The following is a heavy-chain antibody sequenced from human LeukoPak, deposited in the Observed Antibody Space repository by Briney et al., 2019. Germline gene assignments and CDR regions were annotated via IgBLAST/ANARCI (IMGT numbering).Heavy chain of an antibody. CDR3: VRSSSSIFDY. V-gene: IGHV4-38-2*02. Sequence: PSETLSLTCTVSGYSISSGYYWGWIRQPPGKGLEWIVNIYHTGSTYYNPSLKSRATISVDTSKNQFSLKLSSVTAADTAVYYCVRSSSSIFDYWGQGTLVTVSS. D-gene: IGHD6-6*01. CDR1: GYSISSGYY. J-gene: IGHJ4*02. CDR2: IYHTGST.